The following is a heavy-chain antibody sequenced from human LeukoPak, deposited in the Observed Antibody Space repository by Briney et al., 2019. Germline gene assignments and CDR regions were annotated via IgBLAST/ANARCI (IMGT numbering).Heavy chain of an antibody. CDR2: IYTSGST. J-gene: IGHJ3*02. CDR3: AVLQLVYDAFDI. V-gene: IGHV4-61*02. D-gene: IGHD5-24*01. CDR1: GGSISSGDYY. Sequence: SQTLSLTCTVSGGSISSGDYYWSWIRQPAGKGLEWIGRIYTSGSTNYNPSLKSRVTMSVDTSKNQFSLKLSSVTAADTAVYYCAVLQLVYDAFDIWGQGTMVTVSS.